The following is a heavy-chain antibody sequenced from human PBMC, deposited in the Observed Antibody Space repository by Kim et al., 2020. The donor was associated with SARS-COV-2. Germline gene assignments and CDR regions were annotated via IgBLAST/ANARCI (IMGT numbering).Heavy chain of an antibody. CDR3: ARGESDSWYGY. Sequence: SETLSLTCSVTGSSISNYYWTWIRQPPGKGLEWIGYIYHSGSTNYNPSLKSRVTISVDKSKNQFSMKLSSVTAGYTALYYCARGESDSWYGYWGQGTLVTVSS. D-gene: IGHD6-13*01. V-gene: IGHV4-59*13. CDR2: IYHSGST. CDR1: GSSISNYY. J-gene: IGHJ4*02.